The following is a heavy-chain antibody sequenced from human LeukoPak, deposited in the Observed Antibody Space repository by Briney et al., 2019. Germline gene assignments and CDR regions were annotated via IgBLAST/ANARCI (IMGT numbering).Heavy chain of an antibody. J-gene: IGHJ6*02. CDR1: GFTFSSYG. CDR3: ARDQAYYYYGMDV. V-gene: IGHV3-33*01. CDR2: IWYDGSNK. Sequence: GRSLRLSCAASGFTFSSYGMHWARQAPGKGLECVAVIWYDGSNKYYADSVKGRFTISRDNSKNTLYLQMNSLRAEDTAVYYCARDQAYYYYGMDVWGQGTTVTVSS.